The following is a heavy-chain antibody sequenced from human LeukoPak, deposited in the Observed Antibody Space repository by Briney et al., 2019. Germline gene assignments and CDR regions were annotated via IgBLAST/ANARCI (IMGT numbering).Heavy chain of an antibody. D-gene: IGHD1-26*01. CDR2: IYYSGST. CDR3: AIAQNSGSYWSWFAP. J-gene: IGHJ5*02. CDR1: GDSISSHF. V-gene: IGHV4-59*11. Sequence: SETLSLTCTVSGDSISSHFWSWIRQPPGKGLEWIGYIYYSGSTDYNPSLKSRVTTSVDTSKNQFSLKLGSVIAADTAVYYCAIAQNSGSYWSWFAPWGQGTLVTVSS.